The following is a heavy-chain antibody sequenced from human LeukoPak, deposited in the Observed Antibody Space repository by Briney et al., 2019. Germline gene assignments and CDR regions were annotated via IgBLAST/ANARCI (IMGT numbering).Heavy chain of an antibody. CDR3: ARELDGNGYGY. V-gene: IGHV3-21*01. Sequence: GGSLRLFCAASGFTFSRYSMNWVRQAPGKGLEGVSSISSTRTYIKYADSVRGRFTISRDNAKNSLHLQMNSLRAEDTAVYYCARELDGNGYGYWGQGTRVSVSS. CDR1: GFTFSRYS. J-gene: IGHJ4*02. D-gene: IGHD5-12*01. CDR2: ISSTRTYI.